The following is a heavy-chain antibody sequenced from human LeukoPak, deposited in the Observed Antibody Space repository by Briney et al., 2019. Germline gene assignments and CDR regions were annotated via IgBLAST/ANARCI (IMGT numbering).Heavy chain of an antibody. CDR3: ARGRDIVVVPAAGWFDP. Sequence: ASVKVSCEASGYTFTGYYMHWVRQAPGQGLEWMGWINPNSGGTNYAQKFQGRVTMTRDTSITTAYMELTSLRSDDTAVYYCARGRDIVVVPAAGWFDPWGQGTLVTVSS. CDR2: INPNSGGT. V-gene: IGHV1-2*02. J-gene: IGHJ5*02. CDR1: GYTFTGYY. D-gene: IGHD2-2*01.